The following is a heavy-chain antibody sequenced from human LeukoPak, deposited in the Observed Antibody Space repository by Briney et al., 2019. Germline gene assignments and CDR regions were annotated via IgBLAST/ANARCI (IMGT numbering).Heavy chain of an antibody. D-gene: IGHD2-21*02. CDR3: ARDRVVVTRADAFDI. CDR1: GGTFSSYA. CDR2: IIPILGIA. Sequence: SVKVSCKASGGTFSSYAISWVRQAPGQGLEWMGRIIPILGIANYAQKFQGRVTITADKSTSTAYMELSSLRSEDTAVYYCARDRVVVTRADAFDIWGQGTMVTVSS. J-gene: IGHJ3*02. V-gene: IGHV1-69*04.